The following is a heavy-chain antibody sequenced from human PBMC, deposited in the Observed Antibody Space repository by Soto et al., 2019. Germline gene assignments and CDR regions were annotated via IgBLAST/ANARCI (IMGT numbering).Heavy chain of an antibody. D-gene: IGHD3-22*01. J-gene: IGHJ3*02. CDR3: ASRYYYDSSGYYDDAFDI. Sequence: EVSLRLSCAASGFTFSSYAMSWVRQAPGKGLEWVSAISGSGGSTYYADSVKGRFTISRDNSKNTLYLQMNSLRAEDTAVYYCASRYYYDSSGYYDDAFDIWGQGTMVTVSS. CDR2: ISGSGGST. CDR1: GFTFSSYA. V-gene: IGHV3-23*01.